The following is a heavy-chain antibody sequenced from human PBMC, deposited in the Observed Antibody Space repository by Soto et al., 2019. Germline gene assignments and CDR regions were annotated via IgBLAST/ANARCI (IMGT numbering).Heavy chain of an antibody. CDR1: GGDFRNYA. D-gene: IGHD3-10*01. CDR2: IIPMLGKT. CDR3: ARDRPTKITLLRGIEYYGMDV. Sequence: QVQLVQSGAEVKKPGSSVKVSCKASGGDFRNYAVSWVRQAPGQGLEWLGGIIPMLGKTNHAQEFQDRVTMTADESASTAYMELNRLSPTDTAVYYCARDRPTKITLLRGIEYYGMDVWGQGTTVTVSS. V-gene: IGHV1-69*01. J-gene: IGHJ6*02.